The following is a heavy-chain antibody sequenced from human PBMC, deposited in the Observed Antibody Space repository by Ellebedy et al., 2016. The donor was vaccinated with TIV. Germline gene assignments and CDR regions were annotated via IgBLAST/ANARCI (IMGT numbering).Heavy chain of an antibody. CDR2: IIPIFGTA. J-gene: IGHJ4*02. Sequence: AASVKVSCKASGGTFSSYAISWVRQAPGQGLEWMGGIIPIFGTANYAQKFQGRVTITADKSTSTAYMELSSLRSEDTAVYYCARAVYSSSSLDFDYWGQGTLVTVSS. CDR1: GGTFSSYA. V-gene: IGHV1-69*06. CDR3: ARAVYSSSSLDFDY. D-gene: IGHD6-6*01.